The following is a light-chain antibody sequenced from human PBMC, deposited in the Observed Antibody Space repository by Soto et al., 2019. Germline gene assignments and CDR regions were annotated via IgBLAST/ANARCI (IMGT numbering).Light chain of an antibody. CDR3: QQRSNWPPNT. CDR1: QSVSSY. J-gene: IGKJ5*01. V-gene: IGKV3-11*01. CDR2: DAS. Sequence: IVLTQSPATLSLSPWERATLSCRASQSVSSYLAWYQQKPGQAPRLLIYDASNRATGIPARFSGSGSGTDFTLTISSLEPEDFAVYYCQQRSNWPPNTFGQGTRLEIK.